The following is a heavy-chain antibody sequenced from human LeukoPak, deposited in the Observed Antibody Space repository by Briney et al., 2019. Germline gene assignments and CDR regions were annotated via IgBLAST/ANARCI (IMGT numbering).Heavy chain of an antibody. CDR1: GFTFSAYG. Sequence: GRSLRLSCVGSGFTFSAYGMHWVRQAPGKGRWWVAVISYDGSNKYYADSVKGRFTISRDNSKNTLYLQMTSLRAEDTAVYSCSKDHKWELDYDYYGVDVWGQGTTVTVSS. CDR2: ISYDGSNK. CDR3: SKDHKWELDYDYYGVDV. J-gene: IGHJ6*02. D-gene: IGHD1-26*01. V-gene: IGHV3-30*18.